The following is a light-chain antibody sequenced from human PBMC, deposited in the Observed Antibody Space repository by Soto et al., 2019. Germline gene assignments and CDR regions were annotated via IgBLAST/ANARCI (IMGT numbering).Light chain of an antibody. CDR2: EAS. V-gene: IGKV3-11*01. J-gene: IGKJ4*01. CDR1: QSVSSY. Sequence: EVVLTQSPVTLSLSPGERATLSCRASQSVSSYLAWYQQKPGQAPRLVIYEASKRATGIPARFSGSGSGTDFTLTISRLEPEDFAVYYCQQYGYSATFGGGTKVEIK. CDR3: QQYGYSAT.